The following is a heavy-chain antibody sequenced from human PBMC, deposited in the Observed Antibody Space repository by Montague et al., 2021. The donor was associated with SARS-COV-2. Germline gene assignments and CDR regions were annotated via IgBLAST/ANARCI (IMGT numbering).Heavy chain of an antibody. V-gene: IGHV3-33*06. Sequence: SLRLSCAASGFTFSSYGMHWVRQAPGKGLEWVAVIWYDGSNKYYADPVKGRFTISRDNSKNTLYLQMNSLRAEDTAVYYCAKESVWGAFDIWGQGTMVTVSS. CDR3: AKESVWGAFDI. CDR1: GFTFSSYG. D-gene: IGHD3-16*01. CDR2: IWYDGSNK. J-gene: IGHJ3*02.